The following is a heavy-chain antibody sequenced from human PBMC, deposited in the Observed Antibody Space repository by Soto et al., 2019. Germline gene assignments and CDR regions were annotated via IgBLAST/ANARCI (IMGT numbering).Heavy chain of an antibody. CDR2: ISYDESNK. D-gene: IGHD4-17*01. Sequence: QVQLVESGGGVVQPGRSLRLSCVVSGFIFSRYALHWVRQAPGKGLEWVAHISYDESNKWYADSVTGRLTISRYNSKNKVYLQMNSMRSEEKDVYYCESDKLYGDSPFGMGVWGQETTVTV. J-gene: IGHJ6*01. CDR1: GFIFSRYA. CDR3: ESDKLYGDSPFGMGV. V-gene: IGHV3-30-3*01.